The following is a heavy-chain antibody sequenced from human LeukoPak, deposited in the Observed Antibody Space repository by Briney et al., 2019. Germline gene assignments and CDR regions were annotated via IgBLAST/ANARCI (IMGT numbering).Heavy chain of an antibody. CDR2: ISGNGAST. V-gene: IGHV3-23*01. Sequence: GGSLRLSCAASGLTFSSYAMSWVRQGPGRGLEWVSAISGNGASTYYADSVKGRLTISRDNSKNTLYLRMNSLRAEDTAVYYCAKLSFYFDFWGQGTLVTVSS. J-gene: IGHJ4*02. CDR1: GLTFSSYA. CDR3: AKLSFYFDF.